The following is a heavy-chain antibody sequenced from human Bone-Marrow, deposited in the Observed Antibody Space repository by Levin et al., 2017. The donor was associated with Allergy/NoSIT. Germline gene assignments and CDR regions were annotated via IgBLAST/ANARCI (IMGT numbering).Heavy chain of an antibody. Sequence: PGGSLRLSCAASGFTFSSYWMSWVRQAPGKGLEWVANIKQDGSEKYYVDSVKGRFTISRDNAKNSLYLQMNSLRAEDTAVYYCAREQWLVLALGYFDYWGQGTLVTVSS. V-gene: IGHV3-7*04. D-gene: IGHD6-19*01. CDR2: IKQDGSEK. CDR1: GFTFSSYW. J-gene: IGHJ4*02. CDR3: AREQWLVLALGYFDY.